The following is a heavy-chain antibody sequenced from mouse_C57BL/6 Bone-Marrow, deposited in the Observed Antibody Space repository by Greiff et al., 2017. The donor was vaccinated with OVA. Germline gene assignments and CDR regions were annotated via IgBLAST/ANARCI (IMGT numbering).Heavy chain of an antibody. V-gene: IGHV1-54*01. CDR3: ASTVVATDYFDY. Sequence: QVQLQQSGAELVRPGTSVKVSCKASGYAFTNYLIEWVKQRPGQGLEWIGVINPGSGGTNYNEKFKGKATLTADKSSSTAYMQLSSLTSEDSAVYFCASTVVATDYFDYWGQGTTLTVSS. D-gene: IGHD1-1*01. CDR2: INPGSGGT. CDR1: GYAFTNYL. J-gene: IGHJ2*01.